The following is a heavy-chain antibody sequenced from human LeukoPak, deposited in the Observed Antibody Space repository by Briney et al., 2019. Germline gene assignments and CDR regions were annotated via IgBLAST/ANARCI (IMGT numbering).Heavy chain of an antibody. CDR1: GGSISSSSYY. Sequence: SETLSLTXTVSGGSISSSSYYWGWIRQPPGKGLEWIGSIYYSGSTYYNPSLKSRVTISVDTSKNQFSLKLSSVSAADTAVYYCATRILASAGTNWFDPWGQGTLVTVSS. D-gene: IGHD2-15*01. CDR3: ATRILASAGTNWFDP. CDR2: IYYSGST. J-gene: IGHJ5*02. V-gene: IGHV4-39*01.